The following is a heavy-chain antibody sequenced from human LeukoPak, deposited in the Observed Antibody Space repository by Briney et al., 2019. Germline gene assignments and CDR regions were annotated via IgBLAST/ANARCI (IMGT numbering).Heavy chain of an antibody. D-gene: IGHD3-22*01. CDR2: ISSSGGNT. V-gene: IGHV3-23*01. CDR3: AKGVNHDSSGYLAFAY. Sequence: PGGSLRLSCAASGFTFSSYAMSWVRQAPGKGLEWVSAISSSGGNTHYADSVKGRFTFSRDNSKNTVFLQMSSLRAEDTAVYYCAKGVNHDSSGYLAFAYWGQGTLVTVSA. J-gene: IGHJ4*02. CDR1: GFTFSSYA.